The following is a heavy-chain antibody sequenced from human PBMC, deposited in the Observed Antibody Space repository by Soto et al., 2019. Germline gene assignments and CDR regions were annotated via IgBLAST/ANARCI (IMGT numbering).Heavy chain of an antibody. CDR2: ISGSGGST. V-gene: IGHV3-23*04. CDR3: AKQGLVWRALRFDP. CDR1: GFTFSSYA. D-gene: IGHD1-20*01. J-gene: IGHJ5*02. Sequence: QLVESGGGLVQPGESLRLSCAASGFTFSSYAMSWVRQAPGKGLEWVSAISGSGGSTYYADSVKGRFTISRDNSKNTLYLQMNSLRAEDTAVYYWAKQGLVWRALRFDPWGQGTLVTVSS.